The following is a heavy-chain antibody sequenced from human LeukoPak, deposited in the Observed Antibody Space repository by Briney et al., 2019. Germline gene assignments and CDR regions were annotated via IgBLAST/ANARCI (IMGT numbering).Heavy chain of an antibody. CDR3: ARDYSGNPQFYYYGMDV. CDR2: ITWDSGTT. CDR1: GFTFDDYT. V-gene: IGHV3-43*01. D-gene: IGHD4-23*01. J-gene: IGHJ6*02. Sequence: GGSLRLSCAASGFTFDDYTMHWVRQAPGKSLEWVSLITWDSGTTYYKDSVKGRFTISRDNAKNSLYLQMNSLRAEDTAVYYCARDYSGNPQFYYYGMDVWGQGTTVTVSS.